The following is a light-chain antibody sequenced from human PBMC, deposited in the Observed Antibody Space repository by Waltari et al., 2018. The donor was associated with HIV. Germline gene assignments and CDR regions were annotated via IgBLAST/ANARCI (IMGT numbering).Light chain of an antibody. V-gene: IGKV3-15*01. CDR1: QSVSSN. CDR2: GAS. Sequence: EIVMTQSPATLSVSPGERATLSCRANQSVSSNLAWYRQKPGQAPRLLIYGASTRATGIPARFRGSGSGTEFTLTISSLQSEDFAVYYCQQYNNWPWTFGQGTKVEIK. J-gene: IGKJ1*01. CDR3: QQYNNWPWT.